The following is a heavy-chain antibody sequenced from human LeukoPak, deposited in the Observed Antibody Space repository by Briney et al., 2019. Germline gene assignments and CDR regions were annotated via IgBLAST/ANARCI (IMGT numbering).Heavy chain of an antibody. CDR3: ARPLDSSNNYFDY. J-gene: IGHJ4*02. Sequence: GGSLRLSCAASGFTFSRNAMNWVRQAPGKGLEWASFISSSSNYMSYADSVKGRFTIPRDNAKSSLYLQMDSLRAEDTAVYYCARPLDSSNNYFDYWGQGTLVTVSS. CDR2: ISSSSNYM. V-gene: IGHV3-21*01. D-gene: IGHD6-13*01. CDR1: GFTFSRNA.